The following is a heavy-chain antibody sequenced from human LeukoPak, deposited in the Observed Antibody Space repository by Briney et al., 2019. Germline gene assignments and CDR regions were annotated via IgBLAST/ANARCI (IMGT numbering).Heavy chain of an antibody. CDR1: GFTFSSYV. J-gene: IGHJ6*04. CDR2: ISYDGSNK. CDR3: AKGAAADFYYYYYGMDV. V-gene: IGHV3-30*18. Sequence: PGRSLRLSCAPSGFTFSSYVMHSVRQTPGKGLESVAVISYDGSNKYYADSVKGRFTISRDNSKNTLYLQMNSLRAEDTAVYYCAKGAAADFYYYYYGMDVWGKGTTVTVSS. D-gene: IGHD6-13*01.